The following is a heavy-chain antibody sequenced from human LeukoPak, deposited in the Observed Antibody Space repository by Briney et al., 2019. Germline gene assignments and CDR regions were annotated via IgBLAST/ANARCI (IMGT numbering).Heavy chain of an antibody. V-gene: IGHV4-31*03. J-gene: IGHJ3*02. CDR1: GGSISSGGHY. CDR3: ARGTAYFLDPTYAFDI. D-gene: IGHD2/OR15-2a*01. CDR2: IYYSGST. Sequence: PSETLSLTCTVSGGSISSGGHYWSWIRQHPGKGLEWIGYIYYSGSTYSNPSLKSRVTISVDTSKNQFSLKLSSVTAADTAVYYCARGTAYFLDPTYAFDIWGQGTMVTVSS.